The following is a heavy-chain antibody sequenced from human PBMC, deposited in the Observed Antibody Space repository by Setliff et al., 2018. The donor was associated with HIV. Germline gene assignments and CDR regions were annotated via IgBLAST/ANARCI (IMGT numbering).Heavy chain of an antibody. CDR1: GFTFSNAW. Sequence: GGSLRLSCAASGFTFSNAWMSWVRRAPGKGLECVGRIKSKKDGGTTHYTAPVKGRFTISRDDSKNMVYLEMNSLQTDDTAVYYCTTDEWNWGRGTLVTVSS. D-gene: IGHD3-3*01. CDR3: TTDEWN. J-gene: IGHJ4*02. V-gene: IGHV3-15*01. CDR2: IKSKKDGGTT.